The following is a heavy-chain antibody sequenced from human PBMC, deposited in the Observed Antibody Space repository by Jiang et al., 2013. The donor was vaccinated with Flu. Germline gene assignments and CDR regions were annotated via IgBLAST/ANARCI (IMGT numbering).Heavy chain of an antibody. CDR2: INHSGST. D-gene: IGHD2-2*01. CDR3: ARGRSLSIVVVPAAVDTVAHPRGAFDI. Sequence: LLKPSETLSLTCAVYGGSFSGYYWSWIRQPPGKGLEWIGEINHSGSTNYNPSLKSRVTISVDTSKNQFSLKLSSVTAADTAVYYCARGRSLSIVVVPAAVDTVAHPRGAFDIWGQGTMVTVSS. CDR1: GGSFSGYY. V-gene: IGHV4-34*01. J-gene: IGHJ3*02.